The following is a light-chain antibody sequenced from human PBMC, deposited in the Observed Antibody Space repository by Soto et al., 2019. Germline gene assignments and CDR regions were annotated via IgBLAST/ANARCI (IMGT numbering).Light chain of an antibody. CDR1: QSVSSSTY. Sequence: EIVLTQSPGTLSLSPGERATLSCRASQSVSSSTYLAWYQQKAGQAPRLLIYDASSRATGVPDRFSGSGSRTDFTLTISRLEPEDFAVYYCQQYGSSPITFGKGTRLEIK. CDR3: QQYGSSPIT. CDR2: DAS. J-gene: IGKJ5*01. V-gene: IGKV3-20*01.